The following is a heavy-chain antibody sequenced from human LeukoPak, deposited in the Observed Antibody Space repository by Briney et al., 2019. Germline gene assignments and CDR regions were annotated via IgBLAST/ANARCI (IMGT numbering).Heavy chain of an antibody. CDR3: AREGSGYDSHIPFDY. J-gene: IGHJ4*02. D-gene: IGHD5-12*01. CDR1: GFTVSSNY. CDR2: IHSGGST. Sequence: PGGSLRLSCAASGFTVSSNYMSWVRQAPGKGLEWVSVIHSGGSTYYADSVKGRFTISRDNSKNTLYLQMNSLRAEDTAVYYCAREGSGYDSHIPFDYWGQGTLVTVSS. V-gene: IGHV3-53*01.